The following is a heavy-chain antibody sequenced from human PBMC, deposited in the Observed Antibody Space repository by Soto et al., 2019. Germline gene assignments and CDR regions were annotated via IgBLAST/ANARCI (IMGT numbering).Heavy chain of an antibody. CDR1: GFTVSSNY. D-gene: IGHD2-8*01. CDR2: IYSGGST. J-gene: IGHJ4*02. CDR3: ARAGNGRYYDY. V-gene: IGHV3-66*01. Sequence: GGSLRLSCAASGFTVSSNYMSWVRQAPGKGLEWVSVIYSGGSTYYADSVKGRFTISRDNSKNTLYLQMNSLRAEDTAVYYCARAGNGRYYDYWGQGTLVTVSS.